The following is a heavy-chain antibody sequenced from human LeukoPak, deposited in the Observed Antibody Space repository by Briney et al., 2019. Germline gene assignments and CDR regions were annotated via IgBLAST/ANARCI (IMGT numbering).Heavy chain of an antibody. CDR3: AREDYGGNSGGNFDY. J-gene: IGHJ4*02. D-gene: IGHD4-23*01. CDR2: IYPGDSYT. CDR1: GYSFTSYW. V-gene: IGHV5-51*01. Sequence: GESLKISCKGSGYSFTSYWIGWVRQMPGKGLEWMGIIYPGDSYTRYSPSFQGQVTISADKSISTAYLRWGSLKASDTAMYYCAREDYGGNSGGNFDYWGQGTLVTVSS.